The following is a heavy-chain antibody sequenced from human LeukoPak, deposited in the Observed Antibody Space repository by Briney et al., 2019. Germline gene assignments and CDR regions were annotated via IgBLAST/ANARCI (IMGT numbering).Heavy chain of an antibody. V-gene: IGHV1-46*01. CDR1: GYTFTSYY. Sequence: ASVKVSCKASGYTFTSYYMHWVRQAPGQGLEWMGIINPSGGSTSYAQKFQGRVTMTRDTSTSTVYMELSSLRSEDTVVYYCARVSRKSSIAARYYFDYWGQGTLVTVSS. CDR3: ARVSRKSSIAARYYFDY. CDR2: INPSGGST. D-gene: IGHD6-6*01. J-gene: IGHJ4*02.